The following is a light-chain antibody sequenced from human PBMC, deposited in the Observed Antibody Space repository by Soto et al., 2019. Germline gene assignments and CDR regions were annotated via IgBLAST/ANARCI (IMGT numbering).Light chain of an antibody. J-gene: IGLJ2*01. CDR1: NSNIGAGYD. CDR3: QSYDSSLSGSNVV. V-gene: IGLV1-40*01. Sequence: QLVLTQPPSVSGAPGQRVTISCTGSNSNIGAGYDVHWYQQLPGTAPKLLIYGNSNRPSGVPDRFSGSKSGTSASLAITGLQAEDEADYYCQSYDSSLSGSNVVFGGGTQLTVL. CDR2: GNS.